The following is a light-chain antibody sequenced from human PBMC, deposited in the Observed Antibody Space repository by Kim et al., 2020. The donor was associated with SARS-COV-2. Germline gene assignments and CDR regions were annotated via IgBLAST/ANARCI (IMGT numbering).Light chain of an antibody. CDR2: KAS. Sequence: ASVGDRVTITCRASQSISTWLAWYQQKPGRAPNLLIYKASTLESGVPSRFSGSGSGTEFTLTISSLQPDDFATYYCQEYNTHSRAFGQGTKVEIK. V-gene: IGKV1-5*03. CDR3: QEYNTHSRA. CDR1: QSISTW. J-gene: IGKJ1*01.